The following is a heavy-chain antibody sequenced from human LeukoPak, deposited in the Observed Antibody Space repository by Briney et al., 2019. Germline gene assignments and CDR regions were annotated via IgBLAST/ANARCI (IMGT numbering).Heavy chain of an antibody. D-gene: IGHD2-21*02. Sequence: GGSLRLSCAASGLTFSSHWMHWVRQAPGKGLEYVSAISSNGGSTYYADSVKGRFTISRDNSKNTLYLQMSSLRAEDTAVYYCVRAPIVVVTFFDYWGQGTLVTVSS. CDR3: VRAPIVVVTFFDY. V-gene: IGHV3-64D*06. J-gene: IGHJ4*02. CDR1: GLTFSSHW. CDR2: ISSNGGST.